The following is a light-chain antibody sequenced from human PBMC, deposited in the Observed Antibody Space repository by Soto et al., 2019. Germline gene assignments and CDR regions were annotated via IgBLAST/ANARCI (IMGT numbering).Light chain of an antibody. CDR3: CSYTSSSNRV. CDR1: SSDVGGYNY. V-gene: IGLV2-14*01. J-gene: IGLJ3*02. CDR2: EVS. Sequence: QSALTQPASVSGSPGQSITISCTGTSSDVGGYNYVSWYQQHPGKAPKLMIYEVSNRPSGVSNRFSGSKSGNTASLTISGLQDEDEDDYYCCSYTSSSNRVFGGGTKLTVL.